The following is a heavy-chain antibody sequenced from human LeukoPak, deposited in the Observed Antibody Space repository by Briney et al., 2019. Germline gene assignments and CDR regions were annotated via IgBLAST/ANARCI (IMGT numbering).Heavy chain of an antibody. CDR3: VLPLLDV. J-gene: IGHJ6*02. V-gene: IGHV3-7*02. CDR1: GFTFSDYW. Sequence: PGGSLRLSCAASGFTFSDYWMNWARQAPGKGLEWLANINQDGSENYYEDSVKGRFTISRDNAKNSLYLQMDSLRVDDTAVYYCVLPLLDVWGQGTTVAVSS. CDR2: INQDGSEN.